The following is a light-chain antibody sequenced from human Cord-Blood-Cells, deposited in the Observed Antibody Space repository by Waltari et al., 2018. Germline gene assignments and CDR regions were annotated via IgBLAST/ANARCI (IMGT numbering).Light chain of an antibody. J-gene: IGLJ2*01. V-gene: IGLV3-1*01. Sequence: SYELTQPHSVSVYPGQKASTTCSGDQSGDKSACWYQQKPGQSPVLVIYQDSKRPSGIPERFAGSNSGNTATLTISGTQAMDEADYYCQAWDSSTAVFGGGTKLTVL. CDR1: QSGDKS. CDR2: QDS. CDR3: QAWDSSTAV.